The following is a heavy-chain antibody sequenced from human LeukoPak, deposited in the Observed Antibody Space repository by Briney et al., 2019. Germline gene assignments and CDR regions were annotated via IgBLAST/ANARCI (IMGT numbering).Heavy chain of an antibody. CDR3: ARGGPPNRRDGYKNY. CDR1: GFTFSSYW. D-gene: IGHD5-24*01. V-gene: IGHV3-74*01. CDR2: INSDGSST. J-gene: IGHJ4*02. Sequence: GGSLRLSCAASGFTFSSYWMHWVRQAPGKGLVWVSRINSDGSSTSYADSVKGRFTISRDNAKNTLYLQMNSLRAEDTAVYYCARGGPPNRRDGYKNYWGQGTLVTVSS.